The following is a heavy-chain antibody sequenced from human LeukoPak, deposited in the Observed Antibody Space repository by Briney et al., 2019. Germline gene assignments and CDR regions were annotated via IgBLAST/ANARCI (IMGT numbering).Heavy chain of an antibody. Sequence: PGGSLRLSCAASGFTFSSYSMNWVRQAPGKGLEWVSSISSSSSYIYYADSVKGRFTISRDNAKNSLYLQMKRLRDEDTAVYYCARDGNGGSGSYWVFDYWGQGTLVTVSS. V-gene: IGHV3-21*01. D-gene: IGHD3-10*01. CDR1: GFTFSSYS. J-gene: IGHJ4*02. CDR2: ISSSSSYI. CDR3: ARDGNGGSGSYWVFDY.